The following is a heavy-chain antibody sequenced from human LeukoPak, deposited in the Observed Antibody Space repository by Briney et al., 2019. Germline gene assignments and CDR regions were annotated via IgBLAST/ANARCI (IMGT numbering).Heavy chain of an antibody. J-gene: IGHJ4*02. Sequence: SETLSLTCTVSGGSISSYYWSWIRQPPGKGLEWIGYTYYSGSSYYNPSLRSQVTISVDTSKNHFSLKLSSVTAADTAVYYCARNRDGYNSFDYWGQGTLVTVSS. CDR1: GGSISSYY. CDR3: ARNRDGYNSFDY. D-gene: IGHD5-24*01. CDR2: TYYSGSS. V-gene: IGHV4-59*12.